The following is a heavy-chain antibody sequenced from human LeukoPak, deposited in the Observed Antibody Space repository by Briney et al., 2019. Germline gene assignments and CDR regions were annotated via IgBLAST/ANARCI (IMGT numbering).Heavy chain of an antibody. CDR1: GGSISSGSYY. V-gene: IGHV4-61*02. J-gene: IGHJ4*02. CDR3: ARPNTAMGCFDY. Sequence: SQTLSLTCTVSGGSISSGSYYWSWIRQPAGRGLEWIGRIYTSGSTNYNPSLKSRVTMSVDTSKNQFSLKLSSVTAADTAVYYCARPNTAMGCFDYWGQGTLVTVSS. D-gene: IGHD5-18*01. CDR2: IYTSGST.